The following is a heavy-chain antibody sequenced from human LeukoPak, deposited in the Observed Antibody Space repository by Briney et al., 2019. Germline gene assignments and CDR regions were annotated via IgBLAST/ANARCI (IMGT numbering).Heavy chain of an antibody. Sequence: SETLSLTCAVYGGSFSGYYWSWIRQPPGKGLEWIGEINHSGSTNYNPSLKGRVTISVDTSKYQFSLKLSSVTAADTAVYYCARAPYGDYDSAFDIWGQGTMVTVSS. V-gene: IGHV4-34*01. CDR1: GGSFSGYY. CDR3: ARAPYGDYDSAFDI. CDR2: INHSGST. J-gene: IGHJ3*02. D-gene: IGHD4-17*01.